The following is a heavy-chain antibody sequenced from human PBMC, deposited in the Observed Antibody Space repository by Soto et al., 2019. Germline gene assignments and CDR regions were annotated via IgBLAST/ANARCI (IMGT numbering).Heavy chain of an antibody. CDR3: ASLSAAGIFPMGFYS. D-gene: IGHD6-13*01. V-gene: IGHV3-33*01. CDR2: RWYDGSNK. CDR1: GFTVSSYG. Sequence: GGSLRLSCAASGFTVSSYGMNWVRQATGKGLEWVAVRWYDGSNKYYADSVNGRFTISRDNAKNSLYLHMTSLRDEDTAVDYCASLSAAGIFPMGFYSWGQGTLVTVSS. J-gene: IGHJ5*01.